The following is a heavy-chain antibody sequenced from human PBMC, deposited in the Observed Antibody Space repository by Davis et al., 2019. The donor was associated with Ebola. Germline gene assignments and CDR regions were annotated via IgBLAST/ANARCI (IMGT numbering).Heavy chain of an antibody. CDR3: ARVGYSTEFDY. CDR1: GFTFSSYW. D-gene: IGHD4-11*01. J-gene: IGHJ4*02. CDR2: INSDGSST. V-gene: IGHV3-74*01. Sequence: HTGGSLRLSCAASGFTFSSYWMSWVRQAPGKGLVWVSRINSDGSSTSYADSVKGRFTISRDNAKNTLYLQMNSLRAEDTAVYYCARVGYSTEFDYWGQGTLVTVSS.